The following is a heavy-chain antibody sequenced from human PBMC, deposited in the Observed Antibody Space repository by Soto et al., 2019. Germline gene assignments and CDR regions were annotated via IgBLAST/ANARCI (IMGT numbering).Heavy chain of an antibody. V-gene: IGHV4-30-4*01. CDR2: IYYSGST. Sequence: SETLSLTCAVSGGSISSGDYYGSWIRQPPGKGLEWIGYIYYSGSTYYNPSLKSRVTISVDTSKNQFSLKLSSVTAADTAVYYCARSVVVPDYGMDVWGQGTTVTVSS. J-gene: IGHJ6*02. CDR3: ARSVVVPDYGMDV. D-gene: IGHD2-2*01. CDR1: GGSISSGDYY.